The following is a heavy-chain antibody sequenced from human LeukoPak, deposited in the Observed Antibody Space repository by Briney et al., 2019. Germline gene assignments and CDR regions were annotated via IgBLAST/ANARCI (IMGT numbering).Heavy chain of an antibody. CDR3: AREGYYYDSSGSHYYYGMDV. Sequence: PGGSLRLSCATSGFTFNTYWMHWVRHAPGKGLAWVSRINSDGSRTNYADSVKGRFTISRDNAKNTLYLQMNSLRAEDTAVYYCAREGYYYDSSGSHYYYGMDVWGQGTTVTVSS. J-gene: IGHJ6*02. V-gene: IGHV3-74*01. CDR2: INSDGSRT. CDR1: GFTFNTYW. D-gene: IGHD3-22*01.